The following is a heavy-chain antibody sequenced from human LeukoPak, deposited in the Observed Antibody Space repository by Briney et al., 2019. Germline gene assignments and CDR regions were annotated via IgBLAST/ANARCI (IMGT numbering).Heavy chain of an antibody. D-gene: IGHD1-1*01. V-gene: IGHV4-34*01. CDR1: GGSFSGYY. J-gene: IGHJ3*02. Sequence: SETLSLTCAVYGGSFSGYYWSWIRQPPGKGLEWIGEINHSGSTNYNPSLKSRVTISVDTSKNQFSLKLSSVTAADTAVYYCAYDGNPARDAFDIWGQGTMVTVSS. CDR3: AYDGNPARDAFDI. CDR2: INHSGST.